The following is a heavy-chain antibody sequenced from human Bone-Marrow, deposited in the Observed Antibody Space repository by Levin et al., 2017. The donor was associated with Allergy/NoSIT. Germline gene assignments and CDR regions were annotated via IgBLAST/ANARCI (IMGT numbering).Heavy chain of an antibody. CDR3: ARDYDILTGPNWFDP. V-gene: IGHV3-11*01. J-gene: IGHJ5*02. CDR1: GFTFSDYY. CDR2: ISSSGSTI. D-gene: IGHD3-9*01. Sequence: GGSLRLSCAASGFTFSDYYMSWIRQAPGKGLEWVSYISSSGSTIYYADSVKGRFTISRDNAKNSLYLQMNSLRAEDTAVYYCARDYDILTGPNWFDPWGQGTLVTVSS.